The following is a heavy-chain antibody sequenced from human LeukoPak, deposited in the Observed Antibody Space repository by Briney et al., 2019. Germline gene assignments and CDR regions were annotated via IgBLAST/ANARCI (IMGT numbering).Heavy chain of an antibody. V-gene: IGHV4-34*01. J-gene: IGHJ4*02. CDR3: ARIGTSGSLGPSDY. CDR1: GGSFSGYY. D-gene: IGHD6-19*01. CDR2: INHSGST. Sequence: PSETLSLTCAVYGGSFSGYYWSWIRQPPGKGLEWIGEINHSGSTNYNPSLKSRVTISVDTSKNQFSLKLSSVTAADTSLYYCARIGTSGSLGPSDYWGQGTLVTVSS.